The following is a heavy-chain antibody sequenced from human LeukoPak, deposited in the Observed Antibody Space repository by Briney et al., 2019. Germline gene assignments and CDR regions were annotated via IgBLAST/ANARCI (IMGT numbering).Heavy chain of an antibody. J-gene: IGHJ3*02. D-gene: IGHD3-16*02. CDR2: ISGSGGST. V-gene: IGHV3-23*01. CDR3: AKDIMITFRGVIGYAFDI. CDR1: GFTFSSYA. Sequence: TGGSLRLSCAASGFTFSSYAMSWVRQAPGKGLEWVSAISGSGGSTYYADSVKGRFTISRDNSKNTLYLQMNSLRAEDTAVYYCAKDIMITFRGVIGYAFDIWGQGTMVTVSS.